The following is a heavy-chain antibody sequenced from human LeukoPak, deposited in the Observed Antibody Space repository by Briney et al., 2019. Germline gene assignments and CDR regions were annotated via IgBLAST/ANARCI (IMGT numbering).Heavy chain of an antibody. Sequence: PGGSLRLSCAASGFNFSNYAMSWVRQAPGKGLEWVSVISASGGSTYYVDSVKGRFTISRDNSKNTLYLQMNSLRAEDTAVYYCARGHGSRNFDYWGQGTLVTISS. V-gene: IGHV3-23*01. J-gene: IGHJ4*02. CDR3: ARGHGSRNFDY. CDR2: ISASGGST. D-gene: IGHD3-10*01. CDR1: GFNFSNYA.